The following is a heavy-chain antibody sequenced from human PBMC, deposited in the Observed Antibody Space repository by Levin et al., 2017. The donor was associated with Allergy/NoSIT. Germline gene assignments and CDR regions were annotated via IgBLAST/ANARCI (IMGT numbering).Heavy chain of an antibody. J-gene: IGHJ5*02. CDR1: GFTFSSYG. D-gene: IGHD5-18*01. CDR2: ISYDGSNK. V-gene: IGHV3-30*18. CDR3: AKDPTAHVDTAMPNAT. Sequence: GGSLRLSCAASGFTFSSYGMHWVRQAPGKGLEWVAVISYDGSNKYYADSVKGRFTISRDNSKNTLYLQMNSLRAEDTAVYYCAKDPTAHVDTAMPNATWGQGTLVTVSS.